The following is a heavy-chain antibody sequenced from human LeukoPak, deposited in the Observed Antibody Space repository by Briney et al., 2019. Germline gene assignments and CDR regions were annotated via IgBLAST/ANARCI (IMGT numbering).Heavy chain of an antibody. CDR1: GYTFTSYG. CDR2: ISAYNGNT. D-gene: IGHD3-9*01. J-gene: IGHJ1*01. V-gene: IGHV1-18*01. Sequence: GASVKVSCKASGYTFTSYGISWVRQAPGQGLEWMGWISAYNGNTNYAQKLQGRVTMTTDTSTSTAYMELRSLGSDDTAVYYCAAKTDAYYDILTGYSVAEYFQHWGQGTLVTVSS. CDR3: AAKTDAYYDILTGYSVAEYFQH.